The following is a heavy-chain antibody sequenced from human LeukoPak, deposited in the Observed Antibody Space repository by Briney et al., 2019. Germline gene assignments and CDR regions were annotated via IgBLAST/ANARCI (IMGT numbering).Heavy chain of an antibody. CDR2: ISAYNGNT. J-gene: IGHJ4*02. V-gene: IGHV1-18*01. D-gene: IGHD3-22*01. CDR3: ARDQLVDYDSSGYYSGGRY. Sequence: GASVKVSCKASGYTFTSYGISWVRQAPGQGLEWMGWISAYNGNTNYAQKLQGRVTMTTDTSTSTAYMELRSLRSDDTAVYYCARDQLVDYDSSGYYSGGRYWGQGTLVTVSS. CDR1: GYTFTSYG.